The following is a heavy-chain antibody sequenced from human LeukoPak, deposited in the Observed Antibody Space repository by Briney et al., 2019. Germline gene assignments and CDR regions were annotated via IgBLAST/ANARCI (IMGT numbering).Heavy chain of an antibody. CDR2: IKTDGSIT. CDR1: GFSFSVYW. D-gene: IGHD3-22*01. Sequence: GGSLRLSCAASGFSFSVYWMHWVRQAPGKGPVWVSRIKTDGSITDYADFVKGRFTISRDNAKNSLYLQMNSLRAEDTAVYYCARKPYYYDSSGYGHFDYWGQGTLVTVSS. J-gene: IGHJ4*02. CDR3: ARKPYYYDSSGYGHFDY. V-gene: IGHV3-74*01.